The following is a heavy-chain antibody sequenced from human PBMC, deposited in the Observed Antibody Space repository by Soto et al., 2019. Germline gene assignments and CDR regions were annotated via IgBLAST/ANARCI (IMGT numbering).Heavy chain of an antibody. CDR3: ASSPVTGIYYAMDV. CDR2: IYYTGST. J-gene: IGHJ6*04. V-gene: IGHV4-31*03. CDR1: GGSISSGGYY. Sequence: TLSLTCTVSGGSISSGGYYWSWIRQHPGKGLEWIGNIYYTGSTHYDPSLKSRITISLDTSKNQISLKLSSVTAADTAVYYCASSPVTGIYYAMDVWGEGTTVTVSS. D-gene: IGHD6-19*01.